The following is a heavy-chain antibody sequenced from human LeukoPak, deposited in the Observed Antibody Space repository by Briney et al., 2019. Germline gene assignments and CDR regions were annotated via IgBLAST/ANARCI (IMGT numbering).Heavy chain of an antibody. Sequence: GGSLRLSFAASGFTFSSYGMHWVRQAPGKGLEWVAVISYDGSNEYYADSVRGRFTISRDNSKNTLYLQMNSLRAEDTTVYYCAKTPAAGDYPQAEFFQHWGQGTLVTVSS. D-gene: IGHD4-17*01. V-gene: IGHV3-33*05. CDR3: AKTPAAGDYPQAEFFQH. CDR2: ISYDGSNE. J-gene: IGHJ1*01. CDR1: GFTFSSYG.